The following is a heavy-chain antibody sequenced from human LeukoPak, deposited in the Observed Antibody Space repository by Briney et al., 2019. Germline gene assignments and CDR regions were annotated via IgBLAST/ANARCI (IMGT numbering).Heavy chain of an antibody. CDR1: GFTFSSYS. J-gene: IGHJ4*02. CDR3: ARERALEMATPHYFDY. V-gene: IGHV3-21*01. D-gene: IGHD5-24*01. Sequence: PGGSLRLSCAASGFTFSSYSMNWVRQAPGKGLEWVSSISSSSSYIYYADSVKGRFTISRDNAKNSLYLQMNSLRAEDTAVYYCARERALEMATPHYFDYWGQGTLVTVSS. CDR2: ISSSSSYI.